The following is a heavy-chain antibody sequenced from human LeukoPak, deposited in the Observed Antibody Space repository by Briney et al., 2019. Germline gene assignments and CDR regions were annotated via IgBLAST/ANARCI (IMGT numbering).Heavy chain of an antibody. CDR2: IYYSGST. CDR1: GGSISSYY. D-gene: IGHD3-10*01. J-gene: IGHJ4*02. CDR3: ARDNPELWFGLWDC. Sequence: SETLSLTCTVSGGSISSYYWSWIRQPPGKGLERIGYIYYSGSTNYNPSLKSRVTISVDTSKNQFSLKLSSVTAADTAVYYCARDNPELWFGLWDCWGQGTLVTVSS. V-gene: IGHV4-59*01.